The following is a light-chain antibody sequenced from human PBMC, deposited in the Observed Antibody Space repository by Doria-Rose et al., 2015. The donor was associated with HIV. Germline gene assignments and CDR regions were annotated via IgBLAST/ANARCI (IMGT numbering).Light chain of an antibody. Sequence: VVTQSPLSLPVTPGQPASISCRSSQSLLHTVGYNYLDWYLQKPGQSPQLLIYLGSNRASGVPDRFSGSGSGTDFTLKISRVEAEDVGVYYCMQALQAPYTFGQGTKLEIK. CDR1: QSLLHTVGYNY. CDR2: LGS. J-gene: IGKJ2*01. CDR3: MQALQAPYT. V-gene: IGKV2-28*01.